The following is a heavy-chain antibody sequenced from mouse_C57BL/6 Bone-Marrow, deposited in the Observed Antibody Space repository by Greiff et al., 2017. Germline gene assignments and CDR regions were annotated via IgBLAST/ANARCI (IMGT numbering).Heavy chain of an antibody. CDR1: GYTFTTYP. CDR2: FHPYNDDT. V-gene: IGHV1-47*01. J-gene: IGHJ2*01. CDR3: ARSSTFFYYFDY. Sequence: VQLQESGAELVQPGASVKMSCTASGYTFTTYPIQWVKQNHGKSLEWIGNFHPYNDDTKYNEKFKGKATLTVEKSSNTVYLELSRLTSDDSAVYYCARSSTFFYYFDYWGQGTTLTVSS. D-gene: IGHD5-1*01.